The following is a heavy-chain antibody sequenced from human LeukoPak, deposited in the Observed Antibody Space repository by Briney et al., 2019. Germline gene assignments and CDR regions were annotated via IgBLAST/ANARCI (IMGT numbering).Heavy chain of an antibody. CDR1: GFTVSSNY. CDR2: IYSGGST. V-gene: IGHV3-66*01. CDR3: ARDGTYYYGSGSYLIDY. Sequence: PGGSLRLSCAASGFTVSSNYMSWVRQAPGKGLERVSVIYSGGSTYYADSVKGRFTISRDNSKNTLYLQMNSLRAEDTAVYYCARDGTYYYGSGSYLIDYWGQGTLVTVSS. J-gene: IGHJ4*02. D-gene: IGHD3-10*01.